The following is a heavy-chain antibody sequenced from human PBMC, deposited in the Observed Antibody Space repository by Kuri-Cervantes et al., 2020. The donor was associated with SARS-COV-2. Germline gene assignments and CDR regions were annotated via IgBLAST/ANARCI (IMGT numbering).Heavy chain of an antibody. J-gene: IGHJ4*02. CDR2: FDPEQREI. Sequence: ASVKVSCKVSGNTLTELPLHWVRQAPGKGLEWMGGFDPEQREIIYAQKFQGRVSMTEDTSTSTAYMELRSLRSDDTAVYYCARRRDVDYWGQGTLVTVSS. CDR1: GNTLTELP. CDR3: ARRRDVDY. V-gene: IGHV1-24*01.